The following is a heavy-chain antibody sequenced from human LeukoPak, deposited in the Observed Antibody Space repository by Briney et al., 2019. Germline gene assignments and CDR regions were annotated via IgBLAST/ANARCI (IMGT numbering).Heavy chain of an antibody. V-gene: IGHV3-72*01. CDR2: TRNKANSYTT. J-gene: IGHJ4*02. CDR3: ARVNVASSGFDY. Sequence: GGSLRLSCAASGFTFSDYYMDWVRQAPGKGLEWVGRTRNKANSYTTEYAASVKGRLTISRDDSKNSLYLQMNSLKTEDTAVYYCARVNVASSGFDYWGQGTLVTVSS. D-gene: IGHD3-10*01. CDR1: GFTFSDYY.